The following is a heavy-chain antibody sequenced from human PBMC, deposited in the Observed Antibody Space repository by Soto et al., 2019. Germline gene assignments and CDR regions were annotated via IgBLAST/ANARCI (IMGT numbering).Heavy chain of an antibody. CDR2: IKPSGGTT. V-gene: IGHV1-46*01. CDR3: AREYPSTYYFDS. J-gene: IGHJ4*02. Sequence: ASVKVSCKXSGFTFSSYFMHWLRQAPGQGLQWVGIIKPSGGTTDYAQEFQDRVTMTRDTSTSTIYMELSSLTSADTAVYYCAREYPSTYYFDSWGQGTLVTVSS. CDR1: GFTFSSYF.